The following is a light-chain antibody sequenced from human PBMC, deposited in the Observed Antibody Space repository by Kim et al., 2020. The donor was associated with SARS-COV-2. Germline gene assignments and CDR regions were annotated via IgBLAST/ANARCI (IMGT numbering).Light chain of an antibody. CDR1: HSVSSSY. V-gene: IGKV3-20*01. CDR2: GAS. CDR3: QQYGSSSWT. Sequence: PPGEGPPPPCGDSHSVSSSYLAWYQQKPGQAPRLLIYGASSRATGIPDRFSGSGSGTDFTLTISRLEPEDFAVYYCQQYGSSSWTFGQGTKVDIK. J-gene: IGKJ1*01.